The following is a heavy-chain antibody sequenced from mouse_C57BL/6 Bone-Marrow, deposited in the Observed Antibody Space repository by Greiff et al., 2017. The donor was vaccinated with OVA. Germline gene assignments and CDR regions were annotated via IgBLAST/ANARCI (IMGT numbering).Heavy chain of an antibody. J-gene: IGHJ4*01. CDR3: ARDYSNYEVYAMDY. V-gene: IGHV1-52*01. CDR2: IDPSDSET. CDR1: GYTFTSYW. Sequence: QVQLQQPGAELVRPGSSVKLSCKASGYTFTSYWMHWVKQRPIQGLEWIGNIDPSDSETHYNQKFKDKATLTVDKSSSTAYMQLSSLTSEDSAVYYCARDYSNYEVYAMDYWGQGTSVTVSS. D-gene: IGHD2-5*01.